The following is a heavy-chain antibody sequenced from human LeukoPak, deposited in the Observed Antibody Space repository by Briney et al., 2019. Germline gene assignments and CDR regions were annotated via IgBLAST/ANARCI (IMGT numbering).Heavy chain of an antibody. CDR3: ARVEDCSSTSCLTYPFDY. CDR2: ISAYNGNT. J-gene: IGHJ4*02. Sequence: ASVKVSCKASGYTFTSYGISWVRQAPGQGLEWMGWISAYNGNTNYAQKLQGRVTMTTDTSTSTAYMELRSLRSDDTAVYYCARVEDCSSTSCLTYPFDYWGQGTLVTVSS. V-gene: IGHV1-18*01. CDR1: GYTFTSYG. D-gene: IGHD2-2*01.